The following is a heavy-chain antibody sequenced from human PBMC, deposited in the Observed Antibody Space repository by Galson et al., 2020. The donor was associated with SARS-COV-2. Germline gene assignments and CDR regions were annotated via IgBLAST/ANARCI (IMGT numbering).Heavy chain of an antibody. V-gene: IGHV3-15*01. CDR1: GFTFSNAW. D-gene: IGHD3-9*01. CDR3: TTDILGRYDSLTGAVLDP. Sequence: GSLRLSCAASGFTFSNAWMSWVRQAPGKGLEWVGRIKRKTDGGTTDYAAPVNGRFTISRDDSKNTLYLQMNSLKTEDTAVYYCTTDILGRYDSLTGAVLDPWGEGTLVTVSS. CDR2: IKRKTDGGTT. J-gene: IGHJ5*02.